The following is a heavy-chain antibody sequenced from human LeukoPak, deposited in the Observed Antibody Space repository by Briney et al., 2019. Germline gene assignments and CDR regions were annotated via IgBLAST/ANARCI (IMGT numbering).Heavy chain of an antibody. CDR2: ISWNSGSI. Sequence: GGSLRLSCAASGFTVSSNYMSWVRQAPGKGLEWVSGISWNSGSIGYADSVKGRFTISRDNAKNSLYLQMNSLRAEDMALYYCAKERSSGWYYFDYWGQGTLVTVSS. CDR3: AKERSSGWYYFDY. D-gene: IGHD6-19*01. CDR1: GFTVSSNY. V-gene: IGHV3-9*03. J-gene: IGHJ4*02.